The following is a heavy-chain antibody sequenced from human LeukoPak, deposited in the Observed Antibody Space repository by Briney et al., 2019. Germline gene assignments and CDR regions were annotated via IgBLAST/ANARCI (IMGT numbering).Heavy chain of an antibody. J-gene: IGHJ4*02. V-gene: IGHV3-53*01. Sequence: PGGSLRLSCAASGFTASSNYMSWVRQAPGKGLEWVSGISGSGNGTYYADSVKGRFIISRDNSKNMVYLQMNSLTVEDAATYYCAKRTMSAFDSWGQGTLLIVSS. CDR1: GFTASSNY. CDR3: AKRTMSAFDS. CDR2: ISGSGNGT.